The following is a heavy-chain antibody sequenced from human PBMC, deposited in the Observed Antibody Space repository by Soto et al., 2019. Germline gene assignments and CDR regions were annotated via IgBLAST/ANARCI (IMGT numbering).Heavy chain of an antibody. V-gene: IGHV1-69*01. Sequence: QVELVQSGAQVKKPGSAVKVSCKASGGSFNMYAMNWVRRAPGHGLEWMGGIIPIFDAPRYSEQFQGRVTITVDESTSTAYMELSSLRSDDTAIYYCTRAIGSGGVMGGFDYWGQGTLVTFSS. CDR3: TRAIGSGGVMGGFDY. CDR1: GGSFNMYA. D-gene: IGHD3-16*01. CDR2: IIPIFDAP. J-gene: IGHJ4*02.